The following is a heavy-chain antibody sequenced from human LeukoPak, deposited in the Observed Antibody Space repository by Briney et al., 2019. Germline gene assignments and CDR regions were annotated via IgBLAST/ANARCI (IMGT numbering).Heavy chain of an antibody. CDR3: ARDRASTYD. J-gene: IGHJ4*02. CDR2: IDHNGYT. D-gene: IGHD5-18*01. CDR1: GGSLNAYY. V-gene: IGHV4-34*01. Sequence: LETLSLTCDVHGGSLNAYYWTWIRQSPGRGLEWIGEIDHNGYTSYNPSLKSRVTISVDTSKKQFFLKLTSMTAADTAVYYCARDRASTYDWGQGILVTVSS.